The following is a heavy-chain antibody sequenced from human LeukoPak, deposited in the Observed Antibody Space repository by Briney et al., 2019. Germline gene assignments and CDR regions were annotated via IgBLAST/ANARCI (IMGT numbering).Heavy chain of an antibody. CDR2: ISGSGGST. CDR3: AKDLSSGSLELFDY. CDR1: GFTFSSYA. V-gene: IGHV3-23*01. J-gene: IGHJ4*02. D-gene: IGHD1-26*01. Sequence: GGSLRLSCAASGFTFSSYAMSWVRQAPGKGLELVSAISGSGGSTYYADSVKGRFTISRDNSKNTLYLQMNSLRAEDTAVYYCAKDLSSGSLELFDYWGQGTLVTVSS.